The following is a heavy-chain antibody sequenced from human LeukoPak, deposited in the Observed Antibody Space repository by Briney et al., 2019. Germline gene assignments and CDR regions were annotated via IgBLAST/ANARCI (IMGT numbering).Heavy chain of an antibody. CDR1: GGSISSYY. D-gene: IGHD5-12*01. Sequence: SETLSLTCTVSGGSISSYYWSWIRQPPRKGLEWIGYVYYSGGTYYNPSLKSRVTISVDTSKNQFSLKLSSVTAADTAVYYCASHSGGYAYWGQGTLVTVSS. CDR3: ASHSGGYAY. J-gene: IGHJ4*02. V-gene: IGHV4-59*12. CDR2: VYYSGGT.